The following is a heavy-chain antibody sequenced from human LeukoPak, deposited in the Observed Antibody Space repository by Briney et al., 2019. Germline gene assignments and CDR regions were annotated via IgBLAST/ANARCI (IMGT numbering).Heavy chain of an antibody. J-gene: IGHJ4*02. D-gene: IGHD4-11*01. CDR1: GGTFSSYA. CDR2: IIPIFGTA. V-gene: IGHV1-69*05. CDR3: ARGPRHQMTTVTYYFDY. Sequence: SVKVSCKASGGTFSSYAISWLRQAPGQGLEWMGRIIPIFGTANYAQKFQGRVTITTDESTSTAYMELSSLRSEDTAVYYCARGPRHQMTTVTYYFDYWGQGTLVTVSS.